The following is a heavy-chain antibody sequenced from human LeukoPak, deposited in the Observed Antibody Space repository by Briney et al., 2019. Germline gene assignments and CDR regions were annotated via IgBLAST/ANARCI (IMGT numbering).Heavy chain of an antibody. CDR2: INSDGSST. Sequence: QPGGSLRLSCAASGFTFISYWMNWVRQAPGRGLVWVSRINSDGSSTSYADSVKGRFTISRDNAKNTLNLQMNSLRAEDTAVYYCARDVPLAMVRGVLDVWGQGTTVTASS. J-gene: IGHJ6*02. D-gene: IGHD3-10*01. V-gene: IGHV3-74*01. CDR3: ARDVPLAMVRGVLDV. CDR1: GFTFISYW.